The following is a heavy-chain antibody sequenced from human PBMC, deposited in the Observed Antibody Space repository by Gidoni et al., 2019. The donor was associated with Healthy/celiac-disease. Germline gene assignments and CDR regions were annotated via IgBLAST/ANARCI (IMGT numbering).Heavy chain of an antibody. D-gene: IGHD5-12*01. Sequence: QVQLQQWGAGLLKPSETLSLTCAVYGGSFSGYYWSWIRQPPGKGLEWIGEINHSGSTNYNPSLKSRVTISVDTSKNQFSLKLSSVTAADTAVYYCARGGRGMATIIGYWGQGTLVTVSS. CDR2: INHSGST. CDR1: GGSFSGYY. CDR3: ARGGRGMATIIGY. J-gene: IGHJ4*02. V-gene: IGHV4-34*01.